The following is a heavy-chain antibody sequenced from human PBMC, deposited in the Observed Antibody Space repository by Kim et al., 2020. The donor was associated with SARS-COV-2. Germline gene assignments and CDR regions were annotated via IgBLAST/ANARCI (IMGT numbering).Heavy chain of an antibody. CDR2: ST. CDR3: ARDLVDGDQD. V-gene: IGHV4-4*02. Sequence: STNYNPSLKGRVTIAVDKSKNHFSLKLSSVTSADTAVYDCARDLVDGDQDWGQGTLVTVSS. D-gene: IGHD4-17*01. J-gene: IGHJ4*02.